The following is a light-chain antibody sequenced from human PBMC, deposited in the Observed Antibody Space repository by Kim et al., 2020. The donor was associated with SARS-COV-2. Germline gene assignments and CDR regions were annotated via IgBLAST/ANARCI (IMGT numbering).Light chain of an antibody. CDR3: LQHDNFPPYT. CDR1: QSIDDE. J-gene: IGKJ2*01. Sequence: ATPGDEVTISCKARQSIDDELNRYQQKPGEPPILVIQGAATLVPGISPRFSGSGYGTDFTLTINNIESEDAAYYFCLQHDNFPPYTFGQETKLEI. V-gene: IGKV5-2*01. CDR2: GAA.